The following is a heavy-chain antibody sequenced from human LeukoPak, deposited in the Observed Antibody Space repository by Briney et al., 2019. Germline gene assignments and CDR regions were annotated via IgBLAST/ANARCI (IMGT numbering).Heavy chain of an antibody. J-gene: IGHJ5*02. V-gene: IGHV4-39*01. Sequence: ASETLSLTCSVSGGSIGSKSHYWGWIRQPPGKGLEWISYAYYSGSTYYNPSLKSRVTISVDTSKNQFSLKLSSVTAADTAVYYCARREANWFDPWGQGYLVTVSS. CDR3: ARREANWFDP. CDR1: GGSIGSKSHY. CDR2: AYYSGST.